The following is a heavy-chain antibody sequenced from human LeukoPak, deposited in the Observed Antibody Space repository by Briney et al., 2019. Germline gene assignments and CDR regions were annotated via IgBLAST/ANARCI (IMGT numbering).Heavy chain of an antibody. Sequence: GASVKVSCKASGYTFTGYYMHWVRQAPGQGLEWMGWINPNSGGTNYAQKFQGRVTMTRDTSISTAYMELSRLRSDDTAVYYCARSRDGYNYRAFDIWGQGTMVTVSS. CDR2: INPNSGGT. D-gene: IGHD5-24*01. V-gene: IGHV1-2*02. CDR1: GYTFTGYY. J-gene: IGHJ3*02. CDR3: ARSRDGYNYRAFDI.